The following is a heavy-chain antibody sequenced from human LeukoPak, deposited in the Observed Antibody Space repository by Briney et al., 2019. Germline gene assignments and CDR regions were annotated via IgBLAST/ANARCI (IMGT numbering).Heavy chain of an antibody. CDR3: ARTLRYYYGSGSYSLDAFDI. CDR1: GFTFSDYY. D-gene: IGHD3-10*01. V-gene: IGHV3-11*04. Sequence: GGSLRLSCAASGFTFSDYYMSWIRQAPGKGLEWVSYISSSGSTIYYADSVKGRFTISRDNAKNSLYLQMNSLRAEDTAVYYCARTLRYYYGSGSYSLDAFDIWGQGTMVTVPS. CDR2: ISSSGSTI. J-gene: IGHJ3*02.